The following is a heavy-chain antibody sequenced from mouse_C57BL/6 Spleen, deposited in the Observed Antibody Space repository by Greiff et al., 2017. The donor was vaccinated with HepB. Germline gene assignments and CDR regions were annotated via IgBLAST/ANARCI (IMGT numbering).Heavy chain of an antibody. J-gene: IGHJ2*01. CDR3: ARRYPADY. Sequence: VQGVESGPELVKPGASVKISCKASGYTFTDFYINWVKQRPGQGLEWIGWIFPGSGSTYYNEKFKGKATLTVDKSSSTAYMLLSSLTSEDSAVYFCARRYPADYWGQGTTLTVSS. D-gene: IGHD1-1*01. CDR2: IFPGSGST. V-gene: IGHV1-75*01. CDR1: GYTFTDFY.